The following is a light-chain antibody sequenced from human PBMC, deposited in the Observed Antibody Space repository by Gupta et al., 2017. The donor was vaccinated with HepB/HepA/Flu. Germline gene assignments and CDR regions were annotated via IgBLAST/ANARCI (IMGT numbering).Light chain of an antibody. CDR1: QTVTSN. Sequence: EILMTQSPATLSVSPGDRVTLSCRASQTVTSNLAWYQQKPGQAPRLLIYDASTRATGTPARFSGSGSGTEFTLTISSLQSEDFGVYYCQQCSNWPLTFGGGTKVEIK. CDR2: DAS. J-gene: IGKJ4*01. V-gene: IGKV3-15*01. CDR3: QQCSNWPLT.